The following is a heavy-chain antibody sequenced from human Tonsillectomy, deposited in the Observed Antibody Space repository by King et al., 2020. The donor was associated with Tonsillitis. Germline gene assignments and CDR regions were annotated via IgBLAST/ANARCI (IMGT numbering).Heavy chain of an antibody. CDR1: GFTFSSFT. V-gene: IGHV3-64D*06. Sequence: VQLVESGGGLVQPGGSLTLSCSASGFTFSSFTMHWVRQAPGKGLEYVSAISSNGGSTYYADSVKGRFRISRDNSKNTLDLQMSSLRAEDSAVYYCVKLRGYGEGMLAFPHWGQGTLVTVSS. J-gene: IGHJ1*01. CDR2: ISSNGGST. D-gene: IGHD4-17*01. CDR3: VKLRGYGEGMLAFPH.